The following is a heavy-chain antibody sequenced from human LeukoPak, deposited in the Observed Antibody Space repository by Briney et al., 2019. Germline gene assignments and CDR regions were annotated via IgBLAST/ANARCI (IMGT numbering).Heavy chain of an antibody. J-gene: IGHJ4*02. CDR2: INSDGSSI. Sequence: GGSLRLSCAAPGFTFTTSWIYWVRQTPEKGLEWVSRINSDGSSITYGDSVKGRFTISRDNVKNTVFLQMESLRAEDTAVYYCARDDSSGWYYFDYWGQGTLVTVSS. CDR3: ARDDSSGWYYFDY. V-gene: IGHV3-74*03. D-gene: IGHD6-19*01. CDR1: GFTFTTSW.